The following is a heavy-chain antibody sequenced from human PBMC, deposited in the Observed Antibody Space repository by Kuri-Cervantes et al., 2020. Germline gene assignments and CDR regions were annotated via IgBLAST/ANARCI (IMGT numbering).Heavy chain of an antibody. V-gene: IGHV3-15*01. D-gene: IGHD1-14*01. CDR2: IKSKTDGGTT. CDR3: TTGGTTGIWDY. J-gene: IGHJ4*02. Sequence: GGSLRLSCAASGFTFSSYAMHWVRQAPGKGLEWVGRIKSKTDGGTTDYAAPVKGRFTISRDDSKNTLYLQMNSLKTEDTAVYYCTTGGTTGIWDYWGQGTLVTVSS. CDR1: GFTFSSYA.